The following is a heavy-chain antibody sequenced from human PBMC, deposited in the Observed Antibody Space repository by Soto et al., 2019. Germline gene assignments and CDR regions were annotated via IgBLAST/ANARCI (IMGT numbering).Heavy chain of an antibody. CDR2: LSYTGNT. J-gene: IGHJ4*02. CDR1: GGCLRGDY. CDR3: ARMDSSDYYRIDY. D-gene: IGHD3-22*01. V-gene: IGHV4-59*01. Sequence: SENLSLTCTVSGGCLRGDYLTLIRQLPGKGLEWIGYLSYTGNTNYNPSLKSRVTISVDRSKIQFFLELRSVTAADTAVYYCARMDSSDYYRIDYWGQGTPVTVS.